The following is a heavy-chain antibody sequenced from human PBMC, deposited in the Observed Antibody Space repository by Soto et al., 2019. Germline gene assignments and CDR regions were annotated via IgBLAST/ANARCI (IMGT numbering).Heavy chain of an antibody. CDR3: ARAELGTPDY. J-gene: IGHJ4*02. Sequence: ASVKVSCKASGYSFTNNDVSWLRQATGQGLEWMGWMNAGSGNTKYAQKFQGRVTITRDISASTAYMELSSLRSEDTAVYYCARAELGTPDYWGQGTLVPVSS. D-gene: IGHD7-27*01. CDR2: MNAGSGNT. V-gene: IGHV1-8*01. CDR1: GYSFTNND.